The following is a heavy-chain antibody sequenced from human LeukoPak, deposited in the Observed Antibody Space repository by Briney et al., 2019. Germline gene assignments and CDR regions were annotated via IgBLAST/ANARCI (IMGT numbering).Heavy chain of an antibody. CDR3: AKRYIGNYYFDY. Sequence: GGSLRLSCAASGFTFGKYPMSWLRQAPGKGLEWVSAISASGGSTYYADSVKGRFTISRDSSSLYLQMTSLRAEDTAVYHCAKRYIGNYYFDYWGQGNLVTVSS. CDR2: ISASGGST. CDR1: GFTFGKYP. V-gene: IGHV3-23*01. J-gene: IGHJ4*02. D-gene: IGHD3-16*02.